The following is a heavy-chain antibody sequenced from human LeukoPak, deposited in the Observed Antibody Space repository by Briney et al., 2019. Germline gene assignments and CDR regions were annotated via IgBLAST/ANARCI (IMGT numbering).Heavy chain of an antibody. CDR3: ARVVSGFTYYFDY. J-gene: IGHJ4*02. Sequence: PSETLSLTCTVSGGSISSSSYYWGWIRQPPGKGLEWIGSIYYSGSTYYNPSLKSRVTISVDTSKNQFSLKLSSVTAADTAVYYCARVVSGFTYYFDYWGQGTLVTVSS. CDR1: GGSISSSSYY. CDR2: IYYSGST. V-gene: IGHV4-39*01. D-gene: IGHD3-22*01.